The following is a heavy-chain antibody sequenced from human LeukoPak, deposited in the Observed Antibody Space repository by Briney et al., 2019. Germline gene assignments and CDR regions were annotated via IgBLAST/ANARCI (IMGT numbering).Heavy chain of an antibody. CDR3: AKLQMVAATRFDY. CDR1: GFTFSNYA. CDR2: ISGSGGST. D-gene: IGHD2-15*01. J-gene: IGHJ4*02. V-gene: IGHV3-23*01. Sequence: GSLLLSCAASGFTFSNYAMHWVRQAPGKGLEWVSAISGSGGSTYYADSVKGRFTISRDNSKNTLYLQMNSLRAEDTAVYYCAKLQMVAATRFDYWGQGTLVTVSS.